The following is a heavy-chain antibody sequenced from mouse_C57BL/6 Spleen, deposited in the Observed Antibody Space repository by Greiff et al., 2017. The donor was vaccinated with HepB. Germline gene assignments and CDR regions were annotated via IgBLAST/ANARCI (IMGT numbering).Heavy chain of an antibody. Sequence: EVHLVESGGGLVQPGGSLSLSCAASGFTFTDYYMSWVRQPPGKALEWLGFIRNKANGYTTEYSASVKGRFTISRDNSQSILYLQMNALRAEDSATYYCARYMALRGYYFDYWGQGTTLTVSS. CDR2: IRNKANGYTT. CDR3: ARYMALRGYYFDY. D-gene: IGHD1-1*01. V-gene: IGHV7-3*01. J-gene: IGHJ2*01. CDR1: GFTFTDYY.